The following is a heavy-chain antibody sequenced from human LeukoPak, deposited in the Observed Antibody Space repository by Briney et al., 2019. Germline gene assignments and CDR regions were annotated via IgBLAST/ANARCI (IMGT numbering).Heavy chain of an antibody. CDR2: IKQDGSEK. J-gene: IGHJ4*02. CDR1: AFTFSNYW. V-gene: IGHV3-7*03. Sequence: PGGSLRLSCAASAFTFSNYWMSWVRQAPGKGLEWVANIKQDGSEKYYVDSVKGRFTISRDNAKNSLYLQMNSLRAEDTALYYCARRYYYDSSGFDYWGQGTLVTVSS. CDR3: ARRYYYDSSGFDY. D-gene: IGHD3-22*01.